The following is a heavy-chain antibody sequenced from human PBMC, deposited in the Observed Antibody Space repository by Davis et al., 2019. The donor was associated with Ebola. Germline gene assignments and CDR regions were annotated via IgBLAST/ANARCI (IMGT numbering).Heavy chain of an antibody. CDR1: GGSFSGHY. D-gene: IGHD3-22*01. V-gene: IGHV4-34*01. CDR3: ARLGNYYDSSGYPN. J-gene: IGHJ4*02. Sequence: SETLSLTCAVYGGSFSGHYWSWIRQPPGKGLEWIGYIYYSGSTYYNPSLKSRVTISVDTSKNQFSLKLSSVTAADTAVYYCARLGNYYDSSGYPNWGQGTLVTVSS. CDR2: IYYSGST.